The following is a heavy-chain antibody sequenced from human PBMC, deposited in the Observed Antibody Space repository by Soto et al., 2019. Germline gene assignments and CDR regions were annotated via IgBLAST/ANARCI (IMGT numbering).Heavy chain of an antibody. CDR2: IFHIGHT. V-gene: IGHV4-4*02. CDR3: ARREYGMDV. CDR1: GGSITSSHW. Sequence: QVQLQESGAGLVKPSGTLSLTCVGSGGSITSSHWWSWVRQTPGKGLEWSGEIFHIGHTNYHPSLKGRVTISLDQSKNQFSLKMTSMTAADTAVFYCARREYGMDVWGQGTTVTVSS. J-gene: IGHJ6*02.